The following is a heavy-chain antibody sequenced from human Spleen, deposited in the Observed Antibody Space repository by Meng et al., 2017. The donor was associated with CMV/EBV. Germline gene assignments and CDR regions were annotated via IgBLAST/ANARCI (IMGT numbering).Heavy chain of an antibody. V-gene: IGHV3-30*04. CDR1: FNFSGSA. D-gene: IGHD1-7*01. CDR2: ISDDGSDK. CDR3: ARGRGDWNYRGTWFDP. Sequence: FNFSGSAMNWVRQAPGKGLEWLASISDDGSDKNYADSVKGRFTVSRDNSKNSLYLQMSSLRPEDTAIYYCARGRGDWNYRGTWFDPWGQGTLVTVSS. J-gene: IGHJ5*02.